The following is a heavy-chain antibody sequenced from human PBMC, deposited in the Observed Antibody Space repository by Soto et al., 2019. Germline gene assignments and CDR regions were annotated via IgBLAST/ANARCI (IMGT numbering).Heavy chain of an antibody. J-gene: IGHJ4*01. CDR3: ARGWGGTRGGGFDY. D-gene: IGHD2-15*01. CDR1: GGSFSSGSYY. CDR2: IFYSGST. Sequence: QVQLQESGPGLVKPSQTLSLTCSVSGGSFSSGSYYWSWIRQHPGKGLEWIGYIFYSGSTYYSPSLRSRVTISVDKSKNQFSLKLTSVTAADTAVYICARGWGGTRGGGFDYWGHGTLVTVSS. V-gene: IGHV4-31*03.